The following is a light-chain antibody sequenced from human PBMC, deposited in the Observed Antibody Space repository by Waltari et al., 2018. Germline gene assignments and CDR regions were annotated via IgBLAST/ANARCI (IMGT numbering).Light chain of an antibody. J-gene: IGKJ1*01. CDR3: VQAIAFPWT. CDR1: QSLLHSNGNTY. CDR2: GGS. V-gene: IGKV2-40*01. Sequence: DIVETQTPLSLPITPGEPASISCRSSQSLLHSNGNTYLHWYLQKPGQSPQVLIYGGSNRASGVPDRFSGSGSGTDFTLQISKVEAEDVGVYYCVQAIAFPWTFGQGTKVEIK.